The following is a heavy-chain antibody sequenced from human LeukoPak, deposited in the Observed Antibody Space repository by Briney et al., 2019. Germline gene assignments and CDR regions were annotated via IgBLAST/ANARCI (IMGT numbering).Heavy chain of an antibody. D-gene: IGHD1-26*01. Sequence: PGGSLRLSCAASGCTFSDYYMSWIRQAPGKGLEWVSYISSSGSTIYYADSVKGRFTISRDNAKNSLYLQMNSLRAEDTAVYYCARRGNVGVQILIDYWGQGTLVTVSS. CDR1: GCTFSDYY. J-gene: IGHJ4*02. CDR2: ISSSGSTI. V-gene: IGHV3-11*01. CDR3: ARRGNVGVQILIDY.